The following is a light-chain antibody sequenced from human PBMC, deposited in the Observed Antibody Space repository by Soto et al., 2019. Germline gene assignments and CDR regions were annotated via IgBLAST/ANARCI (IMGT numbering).Light chain of an antibody. CDR3: QQYSSYPWT. Sequence: DIQMTQSPSTLSAPIGDRVTITCRASQYMSDWLAWYQQKPGKVPKLLISKASYLESGLPLRFSGSGSGREFTITISSLQTDDFATYYCQQYSSYPWTFGQGTKVEVK. CDR1: QYMSDW. J-gene: IGKJ1*01. V-gene: IGKV1-5*03. CDR2: KAS.